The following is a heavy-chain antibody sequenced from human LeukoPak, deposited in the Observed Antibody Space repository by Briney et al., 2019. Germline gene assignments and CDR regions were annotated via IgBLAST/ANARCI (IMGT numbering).Heavy chain of an antibody. D-gene: IGHD2-15*01. J-gene: IGHJ6*02. CDR2: ISGSGGT. CDR3: AKGGVISATHFDYYYSGMDV. CDR1: GFTFSSYV. Sequence: GGSLRLSCAASGFTFSSYVMSWVRQVPGKGLEWVSGISGSGGTHYADSVKGRLTISRDNARNTLYLQMNSLRAEDTAVYYCAKGGVISATHFDYYYSGMDVWGQGTTVTVSS. V-gene: IGHV3-23*01.